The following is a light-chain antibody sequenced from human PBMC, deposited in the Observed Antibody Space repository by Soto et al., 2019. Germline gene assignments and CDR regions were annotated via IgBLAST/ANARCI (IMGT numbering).Light chain of an antibody. CDR2: DIS. CDR1: QSISSN. CDR3: QQYNSWPLT. J-gene: IGKJ4*01. Sequence: EIVLTQSPGTLSLSPGDRATLSCRASQSISSNFLAWYQQKPGQPPRLLIYDISTRATGIPTRFSGSGSGTEFTLTISSLQSEDFAVYYCQQYNSWPLTFGGGTKVDIK. V-gene: IGKV3D-15*01.